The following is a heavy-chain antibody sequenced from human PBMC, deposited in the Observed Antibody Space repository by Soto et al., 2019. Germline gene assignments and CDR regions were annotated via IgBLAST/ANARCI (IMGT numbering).Heavy chain of an antibody. CDR3: ARGGIMWTQYFFAY. D-gene: IGHD5-18*01. CDR2: ISYDGSYK. CDR1: GFTVRIYG. J-gene: IGHJ4*02. Sequence: PGGSLRHSCTASGFTVRIYGLHWARQAPGRGLEWVAVISYDGSYKSYEDSVKGRFTISRDNYKNTLHLQMDSLRAEDTAVYFCARGGIMWTQYFFAYWGQGAPVTVS. V-gene: IGHV3-30*03.